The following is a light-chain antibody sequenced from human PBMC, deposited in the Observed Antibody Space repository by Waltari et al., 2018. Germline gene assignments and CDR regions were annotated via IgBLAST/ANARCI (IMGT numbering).Light chain of an antibody. CDR1: SDFNVLTYK. Sequence: QPVLTQPPSSSASPGETARLTCSLSSDFNVLTYKIYWHQHKPGTPPKYLLSSSSDSHVGQGSGVPSRCSGAKDASANAGILLISGLQSEDEADYYCMIWPGYTWVIGGGTKLTVL. CDR2: SSSDSHV. V-gene: IGLV5-37*01. J-gene: IGLJ3*02. CDR3: MIWPGYTWV.